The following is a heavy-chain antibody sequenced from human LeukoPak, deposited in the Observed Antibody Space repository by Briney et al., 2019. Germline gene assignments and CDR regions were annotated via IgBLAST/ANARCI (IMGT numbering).Heavy chain of an antibody. V-gene: IGHV1-2*02. D-gene: IGHD1-26*01. CDR3: TRANSGTDPPEFDY. Sequence: SVTVSCKASGYTFTGYYIHWVRQAPGQGLEWMGWIIPNSGGTTYAQKFQGRVTMTRDTSISTAYMELSRLRSDDTAVYYCTRANSGTDPPEFDYWGQGTLVTVSS. J-gene: IGHJ4*02. CDR2: IIPNSGGT. CDR1: GYTFTGYY.